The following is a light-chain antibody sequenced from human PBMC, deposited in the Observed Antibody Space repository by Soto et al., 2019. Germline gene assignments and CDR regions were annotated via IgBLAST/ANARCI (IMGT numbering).Light chain of an antibody. CDR2: EVS. V-gene: IGLV2-14*01. J-gene: IGLJ1*01. Sequence: QSVLTQPASVSGSPVQSITISCTGTSSDVGGYNYVSWYQLHPGKAPKLIIYEVSNRPSGVSNRFSGSKSGNTASLTISGLQAEDEADYYCSSYTSSTAYVFGTGTKVTVL. CDR3: SSYTSSTAYV. CDR1: SSDVGGYNY.